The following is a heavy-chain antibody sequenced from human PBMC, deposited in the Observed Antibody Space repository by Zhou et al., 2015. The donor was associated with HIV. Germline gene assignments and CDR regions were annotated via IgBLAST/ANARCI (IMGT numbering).Heavy chain of an antibody. J-gene: IGHJ5*02. CDR2: IWYNGINE. V-gene: IGHV3-33*01. CDR1: GFSFGNYG. Sequence: QVQLVESGGGVVQPGGSLRLSCATAGFSFGNYGMHWVRQAPGKGLEWVAYIWYNGINEKYVASVKGRFTISRDNSKKTLSLHMNNLRPEDTAVYYCARVSQIVVVPAAIWFDPWGQGTLVTVSS. D-gene: IGHD2-2*01. CDR3: ARVSQIVVVPAAIWFDP.